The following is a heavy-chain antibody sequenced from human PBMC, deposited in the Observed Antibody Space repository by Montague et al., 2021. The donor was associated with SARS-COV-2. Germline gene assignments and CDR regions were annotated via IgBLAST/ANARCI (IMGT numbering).Heavy chain of an antibody. D-gene: IGHD3-10*01. V-gene: IGHV4-59*08. Sequence: SETLSLTCTVSNGSNSGHYWTWIRQSPGRGLEWLAYIHYRGTTDYNPSLKSRLTLSVDTSKNQFSLTLTSLTAADTAIYYCARLGGSGSYLAFDYWGQGTLVTVSS. CDR1: NGSNSGHY. CDR3: ARLGGSGSYLAFDY. J-gene: IGHJ4*02. CDR2: IHYRGTT.